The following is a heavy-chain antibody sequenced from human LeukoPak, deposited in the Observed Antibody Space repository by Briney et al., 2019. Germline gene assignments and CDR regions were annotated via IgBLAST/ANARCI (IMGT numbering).Heavy chain of an antibody. CDR3: ARSGNMFYYDSSGYIFDY. CDR2: IYYSGST. CDR1: GGSVSSGSYY. J-gene: IGHJ4*02. D-gene: IGHD3-22*01. Sequence: SETLSLTCTVSGGSVSSGSYYWSWIRQPPGKGLEWIGYIYYSGSTNCNPSLKSRVTISVDTSKNQFSLKLSSVTAADTAVYYCARSGNMFYYDSSGYIFDYWAREPWSPSPQ. V-gene: IGHV4-61*01.